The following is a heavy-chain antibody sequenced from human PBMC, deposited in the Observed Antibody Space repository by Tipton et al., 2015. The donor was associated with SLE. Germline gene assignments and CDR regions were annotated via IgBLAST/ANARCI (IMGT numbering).Heavy chain of an antibody. V-gene: IGHV3-48*03. D-gene: IGHD5-18*01. CDR2: ISSSGSVI. Sequence: QLVQSGGGLVQPGGSLRLSCAASGFTFSYYELSWVRQAPGKGLEWVSYISSSGSVIFYADFAKGRFTISRDNAKNSLYLQVNSLRAEDAAVYSCARDRRGYRGSIDVFATWAQGTRVTASS. J-gene: IGHJ3*02. CDR3: ARDRRGYRGSIDVFAT. CDR1: GFTFSYYE.